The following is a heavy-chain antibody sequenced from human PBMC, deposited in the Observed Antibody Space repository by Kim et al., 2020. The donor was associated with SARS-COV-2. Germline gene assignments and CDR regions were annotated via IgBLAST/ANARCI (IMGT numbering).Heavy chain of an antibody. Sequence: YADAVKGRFTVSRDDSKNQMYLQMNSLRAEDSSMYYCAKAWPQFYFGYWGQGTLVTVSS. V-gene: IGHV3-30*02. J-gene: IGHJ4*02. CDR3: AKAWPQFYFGY.